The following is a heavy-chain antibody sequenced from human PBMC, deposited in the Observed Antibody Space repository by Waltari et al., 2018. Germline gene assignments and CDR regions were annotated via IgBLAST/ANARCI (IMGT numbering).Heavy chain of an antibody. CDR2: INHSGST. CDR1: GGSFSGYY. V-gene: IGHV4-34*01. J-gene: IGHJ6*02. CDR3: ARELRAGMDV. D-gene: IGHD2-15*01. Sequence: VQLQQWGAGLLKPSETLSLTCAVYGGSFSGYYWSWIRQPPGKGLEWIGEINHSGSTNYNPSLKSRVTISVDTSKNQFSLKLSSVTAADTAVYYCARELRAGMDVWGQGTTVTVSS.